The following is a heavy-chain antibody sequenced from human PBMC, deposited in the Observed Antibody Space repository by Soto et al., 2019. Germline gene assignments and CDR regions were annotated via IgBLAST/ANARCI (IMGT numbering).Heavy chain of an antibody. V-gene: IGHV3-23*01. CDR2: ISGSGGST. J-gene: IGHJ3*02. Sequence: GGSLRLSCAASGFTFSSYAMSWVRQAPGKGLEWVSAISGSGGSTYYADSVKGRFTISRDNSKNTLYLQMNSLRAEDTAVYYYAKGGVYDFWGGYYRPLDVFDIGGKGTMVTVS. CDR1: GFTFSSYA. D-gene: IGHD3-3*01. CDR3: AKGGVYDFWGGYYRPLDVFDI.